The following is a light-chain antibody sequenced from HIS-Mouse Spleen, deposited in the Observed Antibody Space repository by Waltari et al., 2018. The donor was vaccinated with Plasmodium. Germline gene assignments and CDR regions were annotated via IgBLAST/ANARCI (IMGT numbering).Light chain of an antibody. J-gene: IGLJ3*02. CDR3: QAWDSSTAV. CDR2: QES. V-gene: IGLV3-1*01. Sequence: SYELTQPPSVSVSPGQTASITCSGDKLGDKYACWYQQKPGQSPVLVIYQESNRPSGIPGRFSGSNSGNTATLTISGTQAMDEADYYCQAWDSSTAVFGGGTKLTVL. CDR1: KLGDKY.